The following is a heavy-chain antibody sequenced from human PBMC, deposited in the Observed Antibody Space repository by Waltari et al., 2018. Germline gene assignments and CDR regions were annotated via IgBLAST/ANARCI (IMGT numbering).Heavy chain of an antibody. CDR3: ARLDSGCYGAFGY. CDR2: IYYSGTT. CDR1: GGSISSSSNY. V-gene: IGHV4-39*01. D-gene: IGHD1-26*01. Sequence: QLQLQESSTGLVKPSETLSLTCTVSGGSISSSSNYWGWSRQPPGKGLEWIGSIYYSGTTYYNPSPTIRVTPSVDTSKNQFSLKLSCVSSADTAVFYCARLDSGCYGAFGYWGQGTLVTVSS. J-gene: IGHJ4*02.